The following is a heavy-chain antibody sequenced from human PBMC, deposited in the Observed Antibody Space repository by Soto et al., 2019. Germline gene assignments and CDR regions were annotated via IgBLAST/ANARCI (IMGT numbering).Heavy chain of an antibody. D-gene: IGHD2-2*01. V-gene: IGHV1-69*01. J-gene: IGHJ4*02. Sequence: QVQLVQSGAEVKKPGSSVKVSCKASGGTFSSYAISWVRQAPGQGLEWMGGIIPIFGTANYAQKFQGRVTITADESTSTAYVELSSLRSEDTAVYYCARTEYCSSTSCYPDIDYWGQGTLVTVSS. CDR3: ARTEYCSSTSCYPDIDY. CDR1: GGTFSSYA. CDR2: IIPIFGTA.